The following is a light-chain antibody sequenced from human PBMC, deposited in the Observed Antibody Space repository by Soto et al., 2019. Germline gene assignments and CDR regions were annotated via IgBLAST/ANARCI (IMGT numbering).Light chain of an antibody. J-gene: IGLJ1*01. CDR3: SSYTSISSLGI. CDR1: SSDIGGYDY. CDR2: EVS. V-gene: IGLV2-14*01. Sequence: QSVLTQPPSASGSPGQSVTISCTGTSSDIGGYDYVSWYQQHPGKAPKLIIFEVSNRPSGVSDRFSGSKSGNTASLTISGLQAEDEADYFCSSYTSISSLGIFGTGTKLTVL.